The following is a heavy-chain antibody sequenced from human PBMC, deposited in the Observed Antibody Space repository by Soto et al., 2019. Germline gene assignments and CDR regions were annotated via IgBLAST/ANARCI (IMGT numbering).Heavy chain of an antibody. CDR2: IYSGSST. Sequence: GGSLRLSCASSGFTVSSNYMSWVRQAPGKGLEWVSVIYSGSSTYYADSVKGRFTISRDNSKNTLYLQMNSLRAEDTAVYYCAKGTIRYDTLTGYYPWGQGTLVTVS. V-gene: IGHV3-66*01. CDR3: AKGTIRYDTLTGYYP. CDR1: GFTVSSNY. J-gene: IGHJ4*02. D-gene: IGHD3-9*01.